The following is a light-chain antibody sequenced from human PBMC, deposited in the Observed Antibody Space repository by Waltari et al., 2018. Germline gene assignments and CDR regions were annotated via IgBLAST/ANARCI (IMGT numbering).Light chain of an antibody. CDR1: RSNIGAGYD. J-gene: IGLJ2*01. V-gene: IGLV1-40*01. Sequence: QSVLTQPPSLSGAPGQRVTISCTGSRSNIGAGYDVHWYQQLPGTAPKLLIYGNNMRPSGVPDRFSGSRSGTSASLAITGLQAEDEADYYCQSHDSSLSGSVFGGGTKLTVL. CDR3: QSHDSSLSGSV. CDR2: GNN.